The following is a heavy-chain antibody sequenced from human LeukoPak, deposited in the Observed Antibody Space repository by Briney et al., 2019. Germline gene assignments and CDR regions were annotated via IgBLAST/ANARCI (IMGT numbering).Heavy chain of an antibody. CDR3: ATPITGTTIDY. D-gene: IGHD1-20*01. Sequence: GGSLRLSCAASGFTLSSNYVGWVRQAPGKGLEWVSHIYSGGSTYHADSVKGRFTISRATSENTLYLQMNSLRAEDTAVYYCATPITGTTIDYWGQGTLVTVSS. J-gene: IGHJ4*02. CDR2: IYSGGST. CDR1: GFTLSSNY. V-gene: IGHV3-66*01.